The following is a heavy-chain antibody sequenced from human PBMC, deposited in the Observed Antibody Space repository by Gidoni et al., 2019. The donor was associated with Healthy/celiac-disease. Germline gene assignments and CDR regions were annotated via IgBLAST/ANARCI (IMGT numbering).Heavy chain of an antibody. CDR3: ARTTLDYGGNVGDY. D-gene: IGHD4-17*01. V-gene: IGHV4-39*01. CDR2: IYYSGST. CDR1: GGSISSSSYY. Sequence: QLQLQESGPGLVKPSETLSLTCTVPGGSISSSSYYWGWIRQPPGKGLEWIGGIYYSGSTYYNPSLKSRVTISVDTSKNQFSLKLSSVTAADTAVYYCARTTLDYGGNVGDYWGQGTLVTVSS. J-gene: IGHJ4*02.